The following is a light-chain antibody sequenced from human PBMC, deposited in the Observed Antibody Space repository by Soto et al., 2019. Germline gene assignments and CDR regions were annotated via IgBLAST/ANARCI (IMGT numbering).Light chain of an antibody. V-gene: IGLV2-11*01. CDR2: DVS. J-gene: IGLJ1*01. CDR3: CSYAATNPFV. Sequence: QSALTQPRSVSGSPGQSVTISCTGTSSDIGDYHYVSWYQVHPGKAPQLLIFDVSQRPSGVPDRFSGSKSGYTASLTISGLQADDEDNYYCCSYAATNPFVFGTGTKLTVL. CDR1: SSDIGDYHY.